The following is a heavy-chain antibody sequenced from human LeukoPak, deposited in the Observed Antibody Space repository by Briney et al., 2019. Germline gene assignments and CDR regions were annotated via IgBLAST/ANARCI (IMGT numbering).Heavy chain of an antibody. Sequence: GGSLRFSCAASRFTFSSYSMNWVRQAPGKGLEWVSAISSSSSYIYYADSVKGRFTISRDNSKNTLYLQMNSLRAEDTAVYYCARDSEGRYFDWLPSWYDAFDIWGQGTMVTVSS. V-gene: IGHV3-21*01. CDR1: RFTFSSYS. J-gene: IGHJ3*02. D-gene: IGHD3-9*01. CDR2: ISSSSSYI. CDR3: ARDSEGRYFDWLPSWYDAFDI.